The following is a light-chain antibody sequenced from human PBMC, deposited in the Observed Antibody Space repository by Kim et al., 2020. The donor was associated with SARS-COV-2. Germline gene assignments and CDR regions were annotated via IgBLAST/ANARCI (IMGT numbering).Light chain of an antibody. CDR3: QQRSNWV. J-gene: IGKJ4*01. V-gene: IGKV3-11*01. CDR1: QSVSSY. CDR2: DAS. Sequence: EIVLTQSPATLSLSPGERATLSCRASQSVSSYLAWYQQKPGQAPRLLIYDASNRATGIPARFSGSGSGTDFTLTISSLEPQDFAVYYCQQRSNWVFGGGTKLEIK.